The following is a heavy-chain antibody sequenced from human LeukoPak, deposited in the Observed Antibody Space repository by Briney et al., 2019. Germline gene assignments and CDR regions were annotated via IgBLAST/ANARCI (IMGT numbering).Heavy chain of an antibody. CDR3: ASGERPTVVHYYYYMDV. CDR1: GYTFTGYY. Sequence: SVKVSCKASGYTFTGYYMHWVRQAPGQGLEWMGGIIPIFGTANHAQKFQGRVTITADKSTSTAYMELSSLRSEDTAVYYCASGERPTVVHYYYYMDVWGKGTTVTVSS. D-gene: IGHD4-23*01. J-gene: IGHJ6*03. V-gene: IGHV1-69*06. CDR2: IIPIFGTA.